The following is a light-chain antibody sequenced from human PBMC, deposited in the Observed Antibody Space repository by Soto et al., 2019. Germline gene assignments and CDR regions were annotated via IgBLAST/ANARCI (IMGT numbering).Light chain of an antibody. CDR2: EVS. CDR1: IYDVGAYHY. Sequence: QSVLTQPASVSGSPGQSITISCTGTIYDVGAYHYVSWYQQFPGKAPKLILYEVSNRPSGISNRFSGFRSGSTASLTVSGLQPDDDAHYYCISYTTTGALVFGGGTQLTVL. V-gene: IGLV2-14*01. J-gene: IGLJ2*01. CDR3: ISYTTTGALV.